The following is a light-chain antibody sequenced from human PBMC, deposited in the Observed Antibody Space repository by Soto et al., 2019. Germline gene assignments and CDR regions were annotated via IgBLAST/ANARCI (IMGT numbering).Light chain of an antibody. CDR2: DVN. CDR3: ATWDDSLSGVV. CDR1: SSDVGAHNY. J-gene: IGLJ2*01. Sequence: QSALTQPPSASGSPGQSLTISCTGTSSDVGAHNYVSWYQQNPGKAPKLMLYDVNKRPSGVPDRFSGSKSGNTASLTVSGLQAEDEADYYCATWDDSLSGVVFGGGTKLTVL. V-gene: IGLV2-8*01.